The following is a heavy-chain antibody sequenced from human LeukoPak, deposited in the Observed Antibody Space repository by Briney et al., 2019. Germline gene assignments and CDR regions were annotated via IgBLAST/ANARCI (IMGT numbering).Heavy chain of an antibody. J-gene: IGHJ5*02. D-gene: IGHD1-1*01. CDR1: GGSFSSGSYY. V-gene: IGHV4-61*02. CDR2: IHTSGST. Sequence: ASETLSLTCTVSGGSFSSGSYYWNWVRQPAGKGLEWIGRIHTSGSTNYNPSLKSRVTISLDTSKNQLSLKLSSVTAADTAVYYCARVRRPHWFDPWGQGTLVTVSS. CDR3: ARVRRPHWFDP.